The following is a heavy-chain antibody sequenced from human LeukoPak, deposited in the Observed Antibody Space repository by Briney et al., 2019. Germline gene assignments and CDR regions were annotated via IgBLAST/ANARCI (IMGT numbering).Heavy chain of an antibody. D-gene: IGHD6-6*01. Sequence: PGGSLRLSCAASGFTFSSYGMHWVRQAPGKGLEWVAFIRYDGSNKYYADSVKGRFTISRDNSKNTLYLQMNSLRAEDTAVYYCAKAPPSSIAARRKGDGVDYWGQGTLVTVSS. V-gene: IGHV3-30*02. CDR1: GFTFSSYG. CDR3: AKAPPSSIAARRKGDGVDY. CDR2: IRYDGSNK. J-gene: IGHJ4*02.